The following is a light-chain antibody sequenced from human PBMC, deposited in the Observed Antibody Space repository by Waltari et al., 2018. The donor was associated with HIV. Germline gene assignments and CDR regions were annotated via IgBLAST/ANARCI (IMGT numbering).Light chain of an antibody. CDR2: EVS. J-gene: IGLJ1*01. Sequence: QSALTQPASVSGSPGPSITLSCTGTSRDVDGYNYVSLYQQHPGQAPKLMISEVSNRPSGFTNRFSGSKSGNTASLTISGLQVEDEADYYCSSYTSSSTLYVFGTGTKVTVL. CDR3: SSYTSSSTLYV. V-gene: IGLV2-14*01. CDR1: SRDVDGYNY.